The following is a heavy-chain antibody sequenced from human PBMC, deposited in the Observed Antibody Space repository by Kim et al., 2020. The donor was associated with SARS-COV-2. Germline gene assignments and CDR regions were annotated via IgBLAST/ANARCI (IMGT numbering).Heavy chain of an antibody. CDR1: GFTFSNHA. CDR2: ISGSGEAT. CDR3: ARSDLQSHYFDG. V-gene: IGHV3-23*01. Sequence: GGSLRLSCTASGFTFSNHAMSWVRQAPGKGLEWVSVISGSGEATHYGDSVKGRFTIYRDNSKNTLYLQIISLRAEDTAVYSCARSDLQSHYFDGWGQGTLVTVSS. J-gene: IGHJ4*02. D-gene: IGHD2-21*02.